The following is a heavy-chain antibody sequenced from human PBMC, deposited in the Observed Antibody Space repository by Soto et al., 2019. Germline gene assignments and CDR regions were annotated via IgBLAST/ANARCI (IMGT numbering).Heavy chain of an antibody. CDR3: ARDKAPYGMDV. V-gene: IGHV4-61*01. J-gene: IGHJ6*02. Sequence: PSETLSLTCTVSGGSVSSGSYYWSWIRQPPGKGLEWIGYIYYSGSTNYNPSLKSRVTISVDTSKNQFSLKLSSVTAADTAVYYCARDKAPYGMDVWGQGTTVTVS. CDR2: IYYSGST. CDR1: GGSVSSGSYY.